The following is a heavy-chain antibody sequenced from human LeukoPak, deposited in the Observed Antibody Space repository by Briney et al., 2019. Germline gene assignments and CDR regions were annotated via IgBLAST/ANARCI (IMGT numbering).Heavy chain of an antibody. CDR1: GGSISSYY. J-gene: IGHJ6*02. Sequence: PSETLSLTCTVSGGSISSYYWSCIRQPPGKGLEWIGYIYYSGSTNYNPSLKSRVTISEDTSKNQFSLKLSSVTAADTAVYYCARAGAGYYYYYYGMDVWGQGTTVTVSS. CDR3: ARAGAGYYYYYYGMDV. CDR2: IYYSGST. V-gene: IGHV4-59*01. D-gene: IGHD1-26*01.